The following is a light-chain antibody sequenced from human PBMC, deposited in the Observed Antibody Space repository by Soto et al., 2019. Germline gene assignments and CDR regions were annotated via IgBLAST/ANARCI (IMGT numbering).Light chain of an antibody. CDR2: DAS. Sequence: EIVLTQSPDTLSWSPGERATLSCRASQRVRSNYLAWYQQKPGQAPRFLMYDASRRATGIPDRFSGSGSGTDFTLTISRLEPEDFAVYYCQQYGSSPLTFGGGTKVEI. CDR3: QQYGSSPLT. CDR1: QRVRSNY. V-gene: IGKV3-20*01. J-gene: IGKJ4*01.